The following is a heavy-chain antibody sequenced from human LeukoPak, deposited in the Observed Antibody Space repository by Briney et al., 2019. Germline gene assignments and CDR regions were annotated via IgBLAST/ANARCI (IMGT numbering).Heavy chain of an antibody. J-gene: IGHJ4*02. CDR2: IAGDGSIT. V-gene: IGHV3-74*01. D-gene: IGHD1-26*01. CDR3: ARAGVFSGSFFDY. CDR1: GFAFSTYW. Sequence: PGGSLRLSCAASGFAFSTYWMHWVRQAPGKGLVWVSRIAGDGSITNYADSVKGRFTISRDNAKNMLYLQLTSLRAEDTAVYYCARAGVFSGSFFDYWGQGTLVPVSS.